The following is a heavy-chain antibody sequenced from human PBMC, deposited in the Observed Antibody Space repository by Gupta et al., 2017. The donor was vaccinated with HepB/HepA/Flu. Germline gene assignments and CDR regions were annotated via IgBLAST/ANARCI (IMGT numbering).Heavy chain of an antibody. CDR2: IYYSGST. V-gene: IGHV4-39*01. J-gene: IGHJ4*02. Sequence: QLHLQESGPGLVKPSETLSLTCTVSGGSISSSSYYWGWIRQPPGKGLEWIGSIYYSGSTYYNPSLKRRVTISVDTSKNQFSLKLSSVTAADTAVYYCARQKGGPRALSSSWTYYWGQGTLVTVSS. CDR1: GGSISSSSYY. D-gene: IGHD6-13*01. CDR3: ARQKGGPRALSSSWTYY.